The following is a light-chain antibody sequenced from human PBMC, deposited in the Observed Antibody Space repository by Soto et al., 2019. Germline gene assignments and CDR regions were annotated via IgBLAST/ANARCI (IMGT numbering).Light chain of an antibody. CDR2: DVK. CDR1: SSDVGGYNY. V-gene: IGLV2-11*01. CDR3: CLYAGDYTFV. Sequence: QSALTQPRSVSGSPGQSVTISCNETSSDVGGYNYVTWYQQYPGKAPKVMIYDVKTRPSGVPDRFSGSKSGNTASLTISGLQSEDEADDYCCLYAGDYTFVFGTGTKLTVL. J-gene: IGLJ1*01.